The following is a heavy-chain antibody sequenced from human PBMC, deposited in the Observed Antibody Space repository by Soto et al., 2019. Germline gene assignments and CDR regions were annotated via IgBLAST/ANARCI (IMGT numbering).Heavy chain of an antibody. CDR1: GGSISSYY. CDR3: AKERRRDVLTFDY. Sequence: PSETLSLTCTVSGGSISSYYWSWIRQPPGKGLEWIGYIYYSGSTYYNPSLKSRVTISVDTSKNQFSLYLQMNSLRAEDTAVYYCAKERRRDVLTFDYWGQGTLVTVSS. V-gene: IGHV4-59*12. D-gene: IGHD3-9*01. CDR2: IYYSGST. J-gene: IGHJ4*02.